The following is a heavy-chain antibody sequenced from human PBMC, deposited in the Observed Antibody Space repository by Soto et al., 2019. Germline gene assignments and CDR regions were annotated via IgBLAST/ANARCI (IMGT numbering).Heavy chain of an antibody. Sequence: QVQLVQSGPEVKKPGASVKVSCKGSGYTFSNYGVTWVRQAPGQGLERLGWVSAYNRNTDYAQKFEDRATMTIDTSTNTAYLELRGLTPDDTAVYYGARERRWEPLLYWGQGTLIAVSP. V-gene: IGHV1-18*01. J-gene: IGHJ4*02. CDR1: GYTFSNYG. D-gene: IGHD1-26*01. CDR2: VSAYNRNT. CDR3: ARERRWEPLLY.